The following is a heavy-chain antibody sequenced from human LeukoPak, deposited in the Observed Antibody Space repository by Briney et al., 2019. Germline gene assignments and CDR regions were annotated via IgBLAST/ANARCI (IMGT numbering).Heavy chain of an antibody. CDR2: ISSSGSTI. D-gene: IGHD2-2*01. V-gene: IGHV3-48*03. CDR3: ARSRYCSSTSCYGSFF. J-gene: IGHJ4*02. CDR1: GFTFSSYE. Sequence: GGSLRLSCAASGFTFSSYEMNWVRQAPGKGLEWVSYISSSGSTIYYADSVKGRFTISRDNAKNSLYLQMNSLRAENTAVSSFARSRYCSSTSCYGSFFWGQGTLVTVSS.